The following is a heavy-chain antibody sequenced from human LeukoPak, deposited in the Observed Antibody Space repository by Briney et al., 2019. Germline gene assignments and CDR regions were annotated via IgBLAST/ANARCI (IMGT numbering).Heavy chain of an antibody. CDR1: GFTFGNYW. Sequence: PGGSLRLSCAASGFTFGNYWMHWVRQAPGKGLVWVSRIKSDGSTTSYADSVKGRFTISRDNAKNTLYLQMNSLRAEDTAVYYCARVGARLGAFDIWGQGTMVTVSS. D-gene: IGHD6-25*01. V-gene: IGHV3-74*01. CDR2: IKSDGSTT. J-gene: IGHJ3*02. CDR3: ARVGARLGAFDI.